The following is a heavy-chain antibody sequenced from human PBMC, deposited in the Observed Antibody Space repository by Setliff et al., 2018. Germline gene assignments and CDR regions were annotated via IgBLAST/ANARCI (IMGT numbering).Heavy chain of an antibody. CDR1: GGSVKSHY. CDR3: ASPPSYYDSSGYYYLAY. D-gene: IGHD3-22*01. CDR2: VFYSGDT. V-gene: IGHV4-59*02. Sequence: PSETLSLTCTVSGGSVKSHYWSWSRQTPEKGLEWIGFVFYSGDTRYNPSLKSRVTISLDTSKNQFSLRLSSVTAADTAVYYCASPPSYYDSSGYYYLAYWGQGTLVTVSS. J-gene: IGHJ4*02.